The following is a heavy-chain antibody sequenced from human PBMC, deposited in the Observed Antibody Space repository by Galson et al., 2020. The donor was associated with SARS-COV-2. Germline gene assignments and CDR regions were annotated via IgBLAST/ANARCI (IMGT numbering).Heavy chain of an antibody. CDR3: ARAYHSSSWYLPDY. CDR1: GYTFTGYY. D-gene: IGHD6-13*01. J-gene: IGHJ4*02. V-gene: IGHV1-2*02. CDR2: INPNSGGT. Sequence: ASVKVSCKASGYTFTGYYMHWVRPAPGQGLEWMGWINPNSGGTNYAQKFQGRVTMTRDTSISTAYMELSRLRSDDTAVYYWARAYHSSSWYLPDYWGQGTLVTVSS.